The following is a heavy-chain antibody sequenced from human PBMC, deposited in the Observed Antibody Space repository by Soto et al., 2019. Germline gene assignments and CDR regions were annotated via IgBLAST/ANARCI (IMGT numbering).Heavy chain of an antibody. D-gene: IGHD4-17*01. V-gene: IGHV1-8*01. J-gene: IGHJ4*02. CDR2: MSPNSGNA. CDR3: ARGLGWGLRDPFDY. Sequence: ASVKVSCKTSGYTFTTYDLNWVRQATGQGLEWMGWMSPNSGNAGFTQKFQGRVTMTRNTSISTAYMELSSLTSDDTAIYYCARGLGWGLRDPFDYWGQGTLVTVSS. CDR1: GYTFTTYD.